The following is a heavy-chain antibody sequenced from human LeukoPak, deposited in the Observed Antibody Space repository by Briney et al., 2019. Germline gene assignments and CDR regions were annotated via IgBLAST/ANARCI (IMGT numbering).Heavy chain of an antibody. CDR1: GGTFNNFA. J-gene: IGHJ4*02. V-gene: IGHV1-69*13. Sequence: ASVKVSCKASGGTFNNFAISWVRQAPGQGLEWVGGIIPMSGTANYAQKFQGRVTITADESTSTAYMELSSLRSEDTAIYYCASPVKYYDTWSGYPPYDYWGQGTLVTVSS. CDR2: IIPMSGTA. D-gene: IGHD3-3*01. CDR3: ASPVKYYDTWSGYPPYDY.